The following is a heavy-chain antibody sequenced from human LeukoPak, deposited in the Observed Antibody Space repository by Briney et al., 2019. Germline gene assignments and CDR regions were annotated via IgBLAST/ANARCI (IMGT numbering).Heavy chain of an antibody. CDR3: AREMARGYYGSGSYYNVPGY. J-gene: IGHJ4*02. D-gene: IGHD3-10*01. V-gene: IGHV3-20*04. Sequence: GGSLRLSCAASGFTFDDYGMSWVRQAPGKGLEWVSGINWNGGSTGYADSVKGRFTISRDNAKNSLYLQMNSLRAEDTALYYCAREMARGYYGSGSYYNVPGYWGQGTLVTVSS. CDR1: GFTFDDYG. CDR2: INWNGGST.